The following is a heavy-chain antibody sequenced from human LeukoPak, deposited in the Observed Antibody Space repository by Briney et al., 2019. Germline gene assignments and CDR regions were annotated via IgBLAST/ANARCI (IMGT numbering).Heavy chain of an antibody. V-gene: IGHV3-23*01. D-gene: IGHD3-10*01. CDR1: GSTFSSYA. CDR2: ISGSGGST. CDR3: AKSARANMVRGVGDAFDI. J-gene: IGHJ3*02. Sequence: PGGSLRLSCAASGSTFSSYAMSWVRQAPGKGLEWVSAISGSGGSTYYADSVKGRFTISRDNSKNTLYLQMNSLRAEDTAVYYCAKSARANMVRGVGDAFDIWGQGTMVTVSS.